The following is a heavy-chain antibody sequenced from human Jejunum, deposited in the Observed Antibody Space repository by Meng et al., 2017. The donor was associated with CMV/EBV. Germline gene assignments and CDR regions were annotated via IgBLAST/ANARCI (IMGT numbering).Heavy chain of an antibody. V-gene: IGHV3-11*01. CDR1: GFSFSDYY. D-gene: IGHD1-14*01. CDR2: ITSSGYTI. CDR3: ARALGTTPRMDV. Sequence: ASGFSFSDYYMTWIRQAPGRGLEWLSYITSSGYTIYYADSVKGRFTISRDNAKDSLYLQMNSLRVEDTAVYYCARALGTTPRMDVWGQGTTVTVSS. J-gene: IGHJ6*02.